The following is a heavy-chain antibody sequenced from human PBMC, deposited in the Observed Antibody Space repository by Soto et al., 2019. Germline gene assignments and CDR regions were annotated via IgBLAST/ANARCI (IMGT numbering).Heavy chain of an antibody. D-gene: IGHD3-10*01. Sequence: LSLTCTVSGGSISSYYWSWIRQPPGKGLEWIGYIYYSGSTNYNPSLKSRVTISVDTSKNQFSLKLSSVTAADTAVHYCARDSPSRVTMVRGVSPRAFDIWGQGTMVTV. CDR2: IYYSGST. J-gene: IGHJ3*02. CDR1: GGSISSYY. V-gene: IGHV4-59*01. CDR3: ARDSPSRVTMVRGVSPRAFDI.